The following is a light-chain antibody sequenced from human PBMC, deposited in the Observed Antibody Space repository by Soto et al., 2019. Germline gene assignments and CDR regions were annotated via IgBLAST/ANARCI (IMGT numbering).Light chain of an antibody. V-gene: IGLV1-40*01. CDR1: SSNIGAGYD. Sequence: QSVLTQPPSVSGAPGQMVTISCTGSSSNIGAGYDVHWYQQLPGTAPKLLIYGNSNRPSGVPDRFSGSKSGTSASLAITGLQAEDEADYYCQSYDSSLSGNYVFGTGTKVTV. J-gene: IGLJ1*01. CDR2: GNS. CDR3: QSYDSSLSGNYV.